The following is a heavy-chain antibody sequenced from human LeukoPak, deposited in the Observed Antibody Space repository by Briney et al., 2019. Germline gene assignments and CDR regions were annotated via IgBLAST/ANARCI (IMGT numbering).Heavy chain of an antibody. V-gene: IGHV1-18*04. CDR1: GYTFTSFG. J-gene: IGHJ4*02. CDR2: IGAYNGDT. Sequence: ASVKVSCKLSGYTFTSFGISWVRQAPGQGLEWMGWIGAYNGDTNYAQKFQGRVTMTTDTSTSTAYMDLRSLRSDATAVYYCTRDHCRGDNCPSFDYWGQGTLVTVSS. D-gene: IGHD2-15*01. CDR3: TRDHCRGDNCPSFDY.